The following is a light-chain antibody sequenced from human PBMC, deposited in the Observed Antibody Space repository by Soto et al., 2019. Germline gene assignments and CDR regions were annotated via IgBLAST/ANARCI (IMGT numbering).Light chain of an antibody. V-gene: IGLV1-40*01. J-gene: IGLJ2*01. Sequence: QSVLTQPPSMSGAPGQRVTISCTGSSSNIGAGYDVHWYQQLPGTAPKILIYGNYNRPSGVPDRFSGSKSGTSASLAITGLLAEDEADYYCQSYDTSLSGVVFGGGTKVTVL. CDR1: SSNIGAGYD. CDR2: GNY. CDR3: QSYDTSLSGVV.